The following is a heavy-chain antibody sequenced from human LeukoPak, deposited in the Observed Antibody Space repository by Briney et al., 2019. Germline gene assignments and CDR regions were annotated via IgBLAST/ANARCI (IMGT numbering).Heavy chain of an antibody. J-gene: IGHJ4*02. CDR1: GFTFSSYA. CDR3: AKRPTVLDSGSYVGGY. CDR2: ISGSGGST. V-gene: IGHV3-23*01. D-gene: IGHD1-26*01. Sequence: GGSLRLSCAASGFTFSSYAMSWVRQAPGKGLEWVSAISGSGGSTYYADSVKGRFTISRDNSKNTLCLQMNSLRAEDTAVYYCAKRPTVLDSGSYVGGYWGQGTLVTVSS.